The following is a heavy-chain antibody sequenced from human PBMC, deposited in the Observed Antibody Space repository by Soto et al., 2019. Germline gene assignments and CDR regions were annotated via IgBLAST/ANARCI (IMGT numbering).Heavy chain of an antibody. CDR3: ARDRLYPRPDGTAMGGFDY. J-gene: IGHJ4*02. D-gene: IGHD5-18*01. V-gene: IGHV4-59*01. CDR2: IYYSGST. Sequence: SETLSLTCTVSGGSISSYYWSWIRQPPGKGLEWIGYIYYSGSTNYNPSLKSRVTISVDTSKNQFSLKLSSVTAADTAVYYCARDRLYPRPDGTAMGGFDYWGQGTLVTVSS. CDR1: GGSISSYY.